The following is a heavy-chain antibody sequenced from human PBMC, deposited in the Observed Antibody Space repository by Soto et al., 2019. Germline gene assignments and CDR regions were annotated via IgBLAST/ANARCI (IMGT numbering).Heavy chain of an antibody. CDR2: ISSSSSTI. CDR3: ASVSGSNYYYYYGMDV. CDR1: GFTFSSYS. D-gene: IGHD6-13*01. J-gene: IGHJ6*02. Sequence: GGSLRLSCAASGFTFSSYSMNWVRQAPGKGLEWVSYISSSSSTIYYADSVKGRFTISRDNAKNSLYLQMNSLRDEDTAVYYCASVSGSNYYYYYGMDVWGQGTTVTVSS. V-gene: IGHV3-48*02.